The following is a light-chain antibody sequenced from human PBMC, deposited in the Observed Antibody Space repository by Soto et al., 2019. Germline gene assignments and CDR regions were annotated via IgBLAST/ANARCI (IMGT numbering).Light chain of an antibody. CDR1: QSVSNY. V-gene: IGKV3-11*01. Sequence: EIPLPQSPATLSLSPGESATLSCRASQSVSNYLAWYHPKPGQAPRPLIYAASDRATGIPARFSGSGSGTDYTLTISSLEPEDFGIFYCLQRADWPKITFGQGTRLEIK. CDR3: LQRADWPKIT. J-gene: IGKJ5*01. CDR2: AAS.